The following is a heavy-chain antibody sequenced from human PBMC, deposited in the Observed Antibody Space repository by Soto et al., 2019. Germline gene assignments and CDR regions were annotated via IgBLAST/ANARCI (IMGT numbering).Heavy chain of an antibody. CDR2: IIPILGET. J-gene: IGHJ6*02. D-gene: IGHD3-16*01. CDR3: ARGLGGRMDD. Sequence: QVQLVQSWAEVKKPGSSVRVSCKASGTIFSSYTISWVRQAPGQGLEWMGRIIPILGETNSAQKFQDRVTLTADKSTNTAYMELNSLRLEDTAVYYCARGLGGRMDDWGQGTTVTVSS. V-gene: IGHV1-69*08. CDR1: GTIFSSYT.